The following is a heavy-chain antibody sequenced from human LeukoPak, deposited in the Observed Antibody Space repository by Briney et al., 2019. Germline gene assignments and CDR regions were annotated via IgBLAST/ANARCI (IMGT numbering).Heavy chain of an antibody. V-gene: IGHV3-7*01. CDR2: IKQDGSEK. J-gene: IGHJ4*02. CDR3: ARDVVGATDY. CDR1: GFTFSSYA. Sequence: GGSLRLPCAASGFTFSSYAMSWVRQAPGKGLEWVANIKQDGSEKYYVDSVKGRFTISRDNAKNSLYLQMNSLRAEDTAVYYCARDVVGATDYWGQGTLVTVSS. D-gene: IGHD1-26*01.